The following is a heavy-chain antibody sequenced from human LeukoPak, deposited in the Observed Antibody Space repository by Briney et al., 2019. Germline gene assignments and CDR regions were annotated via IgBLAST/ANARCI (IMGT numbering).Heavy chain of an antibody. D-gene: IGHD6-25*01. Sequence: GGSLRLSCAASGFTFSSHWMSWVRQAPGKGLEWVANIKENGRDKYHVDSVKGRFTISRDNAKNSLYLQMNSLRAEDTAVYYCARDWAASLDYWGQGILVTVSS. CDR2: IKENGRDK. V-gene: IGHV3-7*01. CDR1: GFTFSSHW. J-gene: IGHJ4*02. CDR3: ARDWAASLDY.